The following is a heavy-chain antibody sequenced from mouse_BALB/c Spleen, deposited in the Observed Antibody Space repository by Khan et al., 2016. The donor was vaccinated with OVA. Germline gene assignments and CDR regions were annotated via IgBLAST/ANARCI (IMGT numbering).Heavy chain of an antibody. Sequence: QVQLQQSGAELARPGASVKMSCKASGYTFTSYTIHWVKQRPGQGLEWIGYINPTTIYTNYNQKCRDKATLTADKSSRTAYMQLSSMKSEDYAVYYCSRGGPYNGNYGAWFAYWGQGTLVTVSS. CDR1: GYTFTSYT. CDR2: INPTTIYT. J-gene: IGHJ3*01. CDR3: SRGGPYNGNYGAWFAY. D-gene: IGHD2-10*01. V-gene: IGHV1-4*01.